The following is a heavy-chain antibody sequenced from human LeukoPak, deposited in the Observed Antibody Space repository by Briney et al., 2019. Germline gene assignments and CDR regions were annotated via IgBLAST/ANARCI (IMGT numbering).Heavy chain of an antibody. V-gene: IGHV5-51*01. CDR1: GYTFTNYW. D-gene: IGHD2-15*01. CDR3: ARHAGYCTGGKCYSFYYFDY. CDR2: IHPGDSDT. Sequence: GESLKISCKASGYTFTNYWIGWVRHTPGKGLEWMGIIHPGDSDTRYRTSLQGQVIMSVDESTSTAYLHWTSLKASDTAIYYCARHAGYCTGGKCYSFYYFDYWGQGTLVTVSS. J-gene: IGHJ4*02.